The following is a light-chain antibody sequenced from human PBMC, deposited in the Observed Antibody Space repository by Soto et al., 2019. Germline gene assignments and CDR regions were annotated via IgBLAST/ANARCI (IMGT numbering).Light chain of an antibody. CDR3: QQLNSYPT. Sequence: DIQLTKSPSFLSASVGDRVTITCRASQGISSYLAWYQQKPGKAPKLLIYAASTLQSGVPSRFSGSGSGTEFTLTISSLQPEDFATYYCQQLNSYPTFGQGTLPEI. CDR1: QGISSY. J-gene: IGKJ5*01. CDR2: AAS. V-gene: IGKV1-9*01.